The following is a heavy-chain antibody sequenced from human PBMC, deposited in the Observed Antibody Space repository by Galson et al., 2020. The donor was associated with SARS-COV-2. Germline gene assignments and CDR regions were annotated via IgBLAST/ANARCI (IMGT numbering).Heavy chain of an antibody. V-gene: IGHV3-23*01. CDR3: AKDRGNDYGDQLDF. CDR1: GFTFSRYA. Sequence: LSLTCAASGFTFSRYALAWVRQAPGKGLEWVSGISGGGGSTYYVDSVKGRFTISRDTSQNTVHLQMSSLRAEDTAVYYCAKDRGNDYGDQLDFWGQGTLVTVSS. J-gene: IGHJ4*02. CDR2: ISGGGGST. D-gene: IGHD4-17*01.